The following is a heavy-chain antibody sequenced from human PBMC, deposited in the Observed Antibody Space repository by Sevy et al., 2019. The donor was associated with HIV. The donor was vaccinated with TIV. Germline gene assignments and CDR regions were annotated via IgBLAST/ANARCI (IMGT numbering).Heavy chain of an antibody. V-gene: IGHV1-18*04. CDR1: GYTFTSYG. CDR3: SRESSAGITMVRGVISLVYYYYGMDV. Sequence: ASVKVSCKASGYTFTSYGISWVRQAPGQGLEWMGWISAYNGNTNYAQKLQGRVTMTTDTSTSTAYMEMRSLRSDDTAVYDCSRESSAGITMVRGVISLVYYYYGMDVWGQGTTVTVSS. CDR2: ISAYNGNT. D-gene: IGHD3-10*01. J-gene: IGHJ6*02.